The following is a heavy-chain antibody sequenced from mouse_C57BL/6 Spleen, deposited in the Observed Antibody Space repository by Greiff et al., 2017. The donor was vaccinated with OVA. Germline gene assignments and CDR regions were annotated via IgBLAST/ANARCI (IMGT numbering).Heavy chain of an antibody. CDR3: AREGDYDYDERLAY. CDR1: GYSFTGYY. J-gene: IGHJ3*01. D-gene: IGHD2-4*01. V-gene: IGHV1-42*01. Sequence: VQLQQSGPELVKPGASVKISCKASGYSFTGYYMNWVKQSPEKSLEWIGEINPSTGGTTYNQKFKAKATLTVDKSSSTAYMQLKSLTSEDSAVYYCAREGDYDYDERLAYWGQGTLVTVSA. CDR2: INPSTGGT.